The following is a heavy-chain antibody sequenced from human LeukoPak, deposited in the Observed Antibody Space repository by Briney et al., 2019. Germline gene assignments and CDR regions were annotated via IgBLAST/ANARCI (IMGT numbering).Heavy chain of an antibody. D-gene: IGHD3-10*01. Sequence: SETLSLTCAVYGGSFSDYYWNWIRQPPGKGLEWIGEINHSGSTHYNPSLKSRVTISLDTSKNQLSLKVSSVTAADTAVYYCAGDYYGSGSFDYWGQGTLVTVSS. CDR1: GGSFSDYY. J-gene: IGHJ4*02. V-gene: IGHV4-34*01. CDR2: INHSGST. CDR3: AGDYYGSGSFDY.